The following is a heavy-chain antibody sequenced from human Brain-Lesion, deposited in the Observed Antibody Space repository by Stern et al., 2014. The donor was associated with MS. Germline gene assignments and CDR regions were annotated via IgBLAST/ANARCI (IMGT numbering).Heavy chain of an antibody. Sequence: VQLVESGAGLVQPGGSLRLSCAASGFPFSNYWMHWVRHAPAQGLVWVSRVNNDGRRTRYADSVKGRFTMSRDNAKNTLYLQMNSLRVDDTAIYYCARGERWFDSWGQGTLVTVSS. J-gene: IGHJ5*01. D-gene: IGHD3-10*01. CDR1: GFPFSNYW. CDR3: ARGERWFDS. V-gene: IGHV3-74*02. CDR2: VNNDGRRT.